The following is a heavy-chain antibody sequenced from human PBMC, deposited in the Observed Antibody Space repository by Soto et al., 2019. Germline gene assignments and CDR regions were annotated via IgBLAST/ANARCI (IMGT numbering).Heavy chain of an antibody. CDR2: IFSNDEK. Sequence: SGPTLVNPTETLTLTCTVSGFSLSNAGLGVSWIRQPPGKALEWLAHIFSNDEKSYSTSPKSRLTISQDTSKSQVVLIMTNMDPVDTATYYCASTYSTSWYWFDPWGQGTLVTVSS. V-gene: IGHV2-26*04. D-gene: IGHD6-13*01. CDR3: ASTYSTSWYWFDP. J-gene: IGHJ5*02. CDR1: GFSLSNAGLG.